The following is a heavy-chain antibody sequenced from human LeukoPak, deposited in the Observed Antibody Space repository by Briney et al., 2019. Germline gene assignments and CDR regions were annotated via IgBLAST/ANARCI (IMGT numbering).Heavy chain of an antibody. CDR3: AKVSGFWSGYYTRYFDY. CDR1: GFTFSDYY. D-gene: IGHD3-3*01. Sequence: KPGGSLRLSCAASGFTFSDYYMSWIRQAPGKGLEWVSYISSSGSTIYYADSVKGRFTISRDNSKDTLYLQMNSLRAEDTAVYYCAKVSGFWSGYYTRYFDYWGQGTLVTVSS. CDR2: ISSSGSTI. J-gene: IGHJ4*02. V-gene: IGHV3-11*01.